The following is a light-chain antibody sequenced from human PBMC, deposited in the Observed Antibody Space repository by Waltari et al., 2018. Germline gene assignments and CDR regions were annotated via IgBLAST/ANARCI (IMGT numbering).Light chain of an antibody. CDR2: DNS. J-gene: IGLJ7*01. CDR1: SSHIGHNH. CDR3: GTWDSSLSGAV. V-gene: IGLV1-51*01. Sequence: QSVLTPPPSVSAAPGQRVTIPCSGGSSHIGHNHVCCYRQFPATAPKPLISDNSGRPSGMPGRFSGSKSGTSATLDITGLQAGDEADYYCGTWDSSLSGAVFGGGTHLTVL.